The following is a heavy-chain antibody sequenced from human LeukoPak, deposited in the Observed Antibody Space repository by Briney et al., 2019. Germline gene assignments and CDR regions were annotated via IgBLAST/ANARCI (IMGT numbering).Heavy chain of an antibody. CDR2: IRGDGSMT. CDR1: EFTFSAYW. D-gene: IGHD6-25*01. CDR3: ARENLAAAAAY. V-gene: IGHV3-74*01. J-gene: IGHJ4*02. Sequence: PGGSLRLSCAASEFTFSAYWMHWVRQAPGKGLVGGSRIRGDGSMTNYADSVKGRFTISRDTAKNTLYLQMNSLRPEDTAVYYCARENLAAAAAYWGQGTVVTVSS.